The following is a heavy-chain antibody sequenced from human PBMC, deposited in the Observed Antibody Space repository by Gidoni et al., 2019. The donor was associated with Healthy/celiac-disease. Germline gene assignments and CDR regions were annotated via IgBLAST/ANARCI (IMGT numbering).Heavy chain of an antibody. V-gene: IGHV3-9*01. CDR1: GFPFDDYA. CDR2: ISWNSGSI. D-gene: IGHD1-26*01. Sequence: EVQLVESGGGLVQPGRSLRLSCAASGFPFDDYAMHWVRQAPGKGLEWVSGISWNSGSIGYADSVKGRFTISRDNAKNSLYLQMNSLRAEDTALYYCAKDGEGYSGSYLDYWGQGTLVTVSS. J-gene: IGHJ4*02. CDR3: AKDGEGYSGSYLDY.